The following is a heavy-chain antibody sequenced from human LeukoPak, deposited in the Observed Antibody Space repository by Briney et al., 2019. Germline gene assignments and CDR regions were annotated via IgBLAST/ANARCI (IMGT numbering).Heavy chain of an antibody. Sequence: ASVKVSCKVSGYTLTELSMHWVRQAPGQGLEWMGWINPKSGGTNYAQKFQGRVTMTRDTSISTAYMELRRLRSDDTAVYYCARSKYSSNWSPLDYWGQGTLVTVSS. CDR3: ARSKYSSNWSPLDY. CDR1: GYTLTELS. V-gene: IGHV1-2*02. D-gene: IGHD6-13*01. CDR2: INPKSGGT. J-gene: IGHJ4*02.